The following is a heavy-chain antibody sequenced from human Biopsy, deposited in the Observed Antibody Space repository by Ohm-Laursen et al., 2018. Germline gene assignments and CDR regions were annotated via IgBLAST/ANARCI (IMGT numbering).Heavy chain of an antibody. CDR3: ARDALGGGSYRFFY. CDR1: EGTFSNYG. J-gene: IGHJ4*02. CDR2: IIPIFGTA. Sequence: SVKVSCKAPEGTFSNYGVNWVRQAPGQGLEWMGGIIPIFGTANYAQKFQGRVTITADESTSTAYMELSSLRSDDTAVYYCARDALGGGSYRFFYWGQGSLVTVSS. V-gene: IGHV1-69*13. D-gene: IGHD1-26*01.